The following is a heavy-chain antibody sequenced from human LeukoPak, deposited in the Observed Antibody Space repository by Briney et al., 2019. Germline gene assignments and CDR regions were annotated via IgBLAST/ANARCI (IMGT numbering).Heavy chain of an antibody. CDR3: ARDQQLDYYYGMDV. CDR1: GGSISSYY. CDR2: IYTSGST. J-gene: IGHJ6*02. D-gene: IGHD5-24*01. V-gene: IGHV4-4*07. Sequence: PSETLSLTCTVSGGSISSYYWSWIRQPAGKGLDWIGRIYTSGSTNYNPSLKSRVTMSVDTSKNQFSLKLSSVTAADTAVYYCARDQQLDYYYGMDVWGQGTTVTVSS.